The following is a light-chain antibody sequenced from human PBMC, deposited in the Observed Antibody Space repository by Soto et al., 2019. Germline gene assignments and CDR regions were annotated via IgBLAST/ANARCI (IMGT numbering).Light chain of an antibody. Sequence: EIVLTQSPATLSLSPGERVTLSCRASQSVGRDYLAWYQQKPGQAPRLVIYNASNRASGIPDRFSGSGSGTDFTLTISRLEPEDFAVYYCHQYAYAPWTFGQGTKVDIK. CDR1: QSVGRDY. CDR3: HQYAYAPWT. J-gene: IGKJ1*01. CDR2: NAS. V-gene: IGKV3-20*01.